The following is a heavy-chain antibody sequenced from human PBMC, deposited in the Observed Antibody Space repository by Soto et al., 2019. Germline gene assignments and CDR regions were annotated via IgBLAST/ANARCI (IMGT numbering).Heavy chain of an antibody. CDR3: ARGNRLRWFDP. J-gene: IGHJ5*02. CDR1: GGSFSGYY. V-gene: IGHV4-34*01. CDR2: INHSGST. D-gene: IGHD3-10*01. Sequence: PLETLSLTCAVYGGSFSGYYWSWIRQPPGKGLEWIGEINHSGSTNYNPSLKSRVTISVDTSKNQFSLKLSSVTAADTAVYYCARGNRLRWFDPWGQGTLVTVSS.